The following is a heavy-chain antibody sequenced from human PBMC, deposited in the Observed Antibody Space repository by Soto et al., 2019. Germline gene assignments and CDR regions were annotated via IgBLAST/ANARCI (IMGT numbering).Heavy chain of an antibody. V-gene: IGHV1-18*01. J-gene: IGHJ4*02. CDR1: GYTFITYG. CDR3: ARGPTDYYDNSANYFLDY. D-gene: IGHD3-22*01. CDR2: ISTYNGNT. Sequence: QVQRVQSGAEVKNPGASVKVSCKASGYTFITYGVSWVRQAPGQGLDWLGWISTYNGNTRYAERLQGRVTMTTYTTTNTAYMELRNLRSDDTAVYYCARGPTDYYDNSANYFLDYWGQGTLVTVSS.